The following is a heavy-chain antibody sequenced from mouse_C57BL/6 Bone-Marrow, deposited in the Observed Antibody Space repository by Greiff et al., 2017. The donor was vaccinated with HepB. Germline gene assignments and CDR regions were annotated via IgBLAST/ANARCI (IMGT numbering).Heavy chain of an antibody. D-gene: IGHD1-1*01. CDR1: GFTFTDYY. V-gene: IGHV7-3*01. J-gene: IGHJ1*03. Sequence: EVKVVESGGGLVQPGGSLSLSCAASGFTFTDYYMSWVRQPPGKALEWLGFIRNKANGYTTEYSASVKGRFTISRDNSKSILYLQMNALRAEDSATYYCARYTTVVARGYWYFDVWGTGTTVTVSS. CDR2: IRNKANGYTT. CDR3: ARYTTVVARGYWYFDV.